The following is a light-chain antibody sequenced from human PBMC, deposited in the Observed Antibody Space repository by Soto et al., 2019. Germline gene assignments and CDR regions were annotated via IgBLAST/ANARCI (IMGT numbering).Light chain of an antibody. J-gene: IGLJ3*02. CDR3: SSVTSSRTWV. CDR2: EVI. CDR1: SSDVGGYDY. Sequence: QSVLTQPASVSGSPGQSITISCTGSSSDVGGYDYVSWFQQLPGRAPKLLIYEVITRPSGVSTRFSGSKSANTASLSIPGPQPEEEAHFYCSSVTSSRTWVFGGGTKLTVL. V-gene: IGLV2-14*01.